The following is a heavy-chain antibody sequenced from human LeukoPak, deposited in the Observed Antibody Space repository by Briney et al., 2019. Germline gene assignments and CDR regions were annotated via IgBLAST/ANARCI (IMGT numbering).Heavy chain of an antibody. D-gene: IGHD3-3*01. V-gene: IGHV1-2*02. CDR1: GYTFTGYY. J-gene: IGHJ4*02. CDR3: ARGYDFWSGTSSPQDY. Sequence: ASVKVSCKASGYTFTGYYMHWVRQAPGQGLEWMGWINPNSGGTNYAQKFQGRVTMTRDTSISTAYMELSRLRSDDTAVYYCARGYDFWSGTSSPQDYWGQGTLVTVSS. CDR2: INPNSGGT.